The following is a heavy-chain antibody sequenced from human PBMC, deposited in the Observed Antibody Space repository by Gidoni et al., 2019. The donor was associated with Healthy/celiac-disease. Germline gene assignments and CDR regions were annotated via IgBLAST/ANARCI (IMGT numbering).Heavy chain of an antibody. Sequence: EVQLVESGGGLVKPGGSLRLSCAASGFTFSTAWMRWVRQAPGKGLEWVGRIKSKTDGGTTDYAAPVKGRFTISRDDSKNTLYLQMNSLKTEDTAVYYCTTDLGPLWFGELTRGDYFDYWGQGTLVTVSS. CDR1: GFTFSTAW. D-gene: IGHD3-10*01. J-gene: IGHJ4*02. CDR2: IKSKTDGGTT. V-gene: IGHV3-15*01. CDR3: TTDLGPLWFGELTRGDYFDY.